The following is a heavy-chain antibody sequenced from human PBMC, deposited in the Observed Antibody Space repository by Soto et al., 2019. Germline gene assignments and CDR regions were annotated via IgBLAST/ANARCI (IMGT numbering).Heavy chain of an antibody. V-gene: IGHV3-7*03. D-gene: IGHD2-2*01. CDR1: GXTFSSYW. Sequence: LRLSCSASGXTFSSYWMSWVRQAPGKGLEWVANIKQDGSEKYYVDSVKGRFTISRDNAKNSLYLQMNSLRAEDTAVYYCARVLVGLARNNWFDPWGQGTLVTVSS. CDR3: ARVLVGLARNNWFDP. J-gene: IGHJ5*02. CDR2: IKQDGSEK.